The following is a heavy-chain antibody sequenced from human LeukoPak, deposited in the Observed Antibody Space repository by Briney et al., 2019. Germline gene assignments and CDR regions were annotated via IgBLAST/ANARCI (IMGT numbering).Heavy chain of an antibody. J-gene: IGHJ4*02. CDR3: ARSRFASTNSDS. CDR2: ISSSGSII. Sequence: PGGSLRLSCAASGFTFSDYYMSWIRQAPGKGLEWVSYISSSGSIIYYADSVKGRFTISRDNAKDTLYLQMNSLRADDTAVYYCARSRFASTNSDSWGQGALVTVSS. D-gene: IGHD2-8*01. V-gene: IGHV3-11*04. CDR1: GFTFSDYY.